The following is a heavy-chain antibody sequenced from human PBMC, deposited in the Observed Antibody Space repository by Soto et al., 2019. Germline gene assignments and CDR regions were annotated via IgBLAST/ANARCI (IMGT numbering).Heavy chain of an antibody. D-gene: IGHD1-7*01. Sequence: PGGSLRLSCAASGFTFSSYAMSWVRQAPGKGLEWVSAISGSGGSTYYADSVKGRFTISRDNSKNTLYLQMNSLRAEDTAVYYCAKRGTGTTAHNYYYGMDVWGQGTTVTVSS. CDR1: GFTFSSYA. CDR3: AKRGTGTTAHNYYYGMDV. CDR2: ISGSGGST. J-gene: IGHJ6*02. V-gene: IGHV3-23*01.